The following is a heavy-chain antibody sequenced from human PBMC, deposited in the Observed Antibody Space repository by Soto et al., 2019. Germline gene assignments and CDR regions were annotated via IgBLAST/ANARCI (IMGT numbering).Heavy chain of an antibody. V-gene: IGHV1-69*12. CDR2: IIPIFGTA. CDR1: GGTFSSYA. Sequence: QVQLVQSGAEVKKPGSSVKVSCKASGGTFSSYAISWVRQAPGQGLEWMGGIIPIFGTANYAQKFQGRVTISGDGSTSTAYMELSSLRSEDTAVYYCAKHGSSGGQSLDYWGQGTLVTVSS. J-gene: IGHJ4*02. D-gene: IGHD6-19*01. CDR3: AKHGSSGGQSLDY.